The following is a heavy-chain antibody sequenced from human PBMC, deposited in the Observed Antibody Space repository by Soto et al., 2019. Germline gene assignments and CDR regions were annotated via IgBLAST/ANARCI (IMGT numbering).Heavy chain of an antibody. CDR2: ITGSGGNT. Sequence: GGSLRLSCAASGFTFSSYAMTWVRQAPGKGLEWVSVITGSGGNTYYADSVKGRFTISRDNSKNTLYLQMISLRAEDTAVSYCSIATREYCSGISCYPFDFWGQGTLVTVSS. V-gene: IGHV3-23*01. D-gene: IGHD2-2*01. CDR1: GFTFSSYA. CDR3: SIATREYCSGISCYPFDF. J-gene: IGHJ4*02.